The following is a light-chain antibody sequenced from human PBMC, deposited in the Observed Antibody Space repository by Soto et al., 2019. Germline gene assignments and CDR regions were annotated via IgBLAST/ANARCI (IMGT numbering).Light chain of an antibody. Sequence: EIVVTQSPATLSSSLGDRVTLSCRASQYISTRLAWYQHRPGQAPRLLIYHASLRAAGIPARFSASGSGTEFTLTISSVQPDDFAPYYCHQRQSWSRTFGQGTKVDIK. J-gene: IGKJ1*01. CDR2: HAS. V-gene: IGKV3-11*01. CDR3: HQRQSWSRT. CDR1: QYISTR.